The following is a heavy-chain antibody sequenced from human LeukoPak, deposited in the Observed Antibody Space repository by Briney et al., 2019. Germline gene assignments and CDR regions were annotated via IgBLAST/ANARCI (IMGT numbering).Heavy chain of an antibody. J-gene: IGHJ6*02. V-gene: IGHV4-34*01. Sequence: PSETLSLTCAVYGGSFSGYHWSWIRQPPGKGLEWIGEINHSGSTNYNPSLKSRVTISVDTSKNQFSLKLSSVTAADTAVYYCARKAVVVPAATYYYYYYGMDVWGQGTTVTVSS. CDR2: INHSGST. CDR1: GGSFSGYH. CDR3: ARKAVVVPAATYYYYYYGMDV. D-gene: IGHD2-2*01.